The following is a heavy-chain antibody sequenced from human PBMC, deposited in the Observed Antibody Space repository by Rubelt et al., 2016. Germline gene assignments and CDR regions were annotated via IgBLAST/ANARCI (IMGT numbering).Heavy chain of an antibody. CDR2: ISGSGGST. Sequence: LQLQESGPGLVKPSETLSLTCTVSGGSINSSSYYWGWIRQPPGKGLEWVSAISGSGGSTYYADSVKGRFTISRDNSKNTLYLQMNSLRAEDTAVYYCAKYSSGWYSVNGDWFDPWGQGTLVTVSS. CDR3: AKYSSGWYSVNGDWFDP. D-gene: IGHD6-19*01. CDR1: GGSINSSSYY. J-gene: IGHJ5*02. V-gene: IGHV3-23*01.